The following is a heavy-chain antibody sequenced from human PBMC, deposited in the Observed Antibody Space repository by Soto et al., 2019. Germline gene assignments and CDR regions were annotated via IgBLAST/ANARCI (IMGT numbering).Heavy chain of an antibody. J-gene: IGHJ4*02. V-gene: IGHV3-74*01. D-gene: IGHD3-16*01. CDR1: GFTSSSYW. Sequence: PGGSLRLSCAASGFTSSSYWMHWVRQAPGKGLVWVSRINSDGSSTSYADSVKGRFTISRDNAKNTLYLQMNSLRAEDTAVYYCARDMSHYVWGSYPHIDYWGQGTLVTVSS. CDR2: INSDGSST. CDR3: ARDMSHYVWGSYPHIDY.